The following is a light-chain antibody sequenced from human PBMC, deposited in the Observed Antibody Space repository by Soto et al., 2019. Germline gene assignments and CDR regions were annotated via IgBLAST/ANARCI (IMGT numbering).Light chain of an antibody. CDR3: QQDGSSPWT. CDR1: QSVSSNY. CDR2: GAS. Sequence: EIVFTQSPCTLSLSPGERAPLSCGASQSVSSNYLAWYQQKPGRAPRLLIYGASSRATGMPDRFSGSGSGTDFSLTISRLEPEDFAVYYCQQDGSSPWTFGQGTKVDIK. V-gene: IGKV3-20*01. J-gene: IGKJ1*01.